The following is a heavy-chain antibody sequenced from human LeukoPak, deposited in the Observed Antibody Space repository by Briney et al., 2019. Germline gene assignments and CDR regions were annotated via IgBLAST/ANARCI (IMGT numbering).Heavy chain of an antibody. V-gene: IGHV3-74*01. CDR2: INSDGSST. CDR1: GFTFSSYW. J-gene: IGHJ6*02. Sequence: SGGSLRLSCAASGFTFSSYWMHWVRQAPGKGLVWVSRINSDGSSTSYADSVKGRFTISRDNAKNSLYLQMNSLRAEDTAVYYCAREKYYDFWSGYFIPPNQRGMDVWGQGTTVTVSS. CDR3: AREKYYDFWSGYFIPPNQRGMDV. D-gene: IGHD3-3*01.